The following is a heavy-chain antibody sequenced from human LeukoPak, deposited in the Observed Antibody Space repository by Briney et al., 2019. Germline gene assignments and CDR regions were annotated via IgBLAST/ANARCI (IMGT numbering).Heavy chain of an antibody. CDR1: AFTFRSNG. CDR3: AKDTPLSS. Sequence: PGGSLTLSCAAAAFTFRSNGMDWVRQAPGKGLEWVAVVLHDGSNTYYADSVKGRFTISRDNSKNTLYLQMNSLRAEDTAVYYCAKDTPLSSWGQGTMVTVSS. CDR2: VLHDGSNT. J-gene: IGHJ3*01. V-gene: IGHV3-30*18.